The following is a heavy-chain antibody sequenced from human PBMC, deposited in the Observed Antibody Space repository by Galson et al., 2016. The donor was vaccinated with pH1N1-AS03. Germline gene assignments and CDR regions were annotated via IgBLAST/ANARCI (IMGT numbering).Heavy chain of an antibody. CDR2: IHPGGDT. CDR3: AGDEGFANGINV. Sequence: SLRLSCAATGFTVSSGYHMSWVRQAPGKGPEWVSVIHPGGDTYNADSVKGRFTISRDNFENMVYLQMNSLRPEDTAVYYCAGDEGFANGINVWGQGTTVTVSS. D-gene: IGHD3-3*01. J-gene: IGHJ6*02. V-gene: IGHV3-66*02. CDR1: GFTVSSGY.